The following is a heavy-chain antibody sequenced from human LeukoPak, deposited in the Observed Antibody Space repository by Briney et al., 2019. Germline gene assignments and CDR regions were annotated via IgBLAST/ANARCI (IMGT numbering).Heavy chain of an antibody. CDR2: MYPNSGKT. V-gene: IGHV1-8*01. CDR1: GYTSDNYD. Sequence: ASVKVSCKTSGYTSDNYDTNCGPHSTEQGLEWMWWMYPNSGKTDNAQTSQGRVLMTTNTSLTAAYMELRSLRSEATPIYYCARGAPVAIFGPGYDQYFEYWGQGTVVAVSS. CDR3: ARGAPVAIFGPGYDQYFEY. J-gene: IGHJ4*02. D-gene: IGHD3-3*01.